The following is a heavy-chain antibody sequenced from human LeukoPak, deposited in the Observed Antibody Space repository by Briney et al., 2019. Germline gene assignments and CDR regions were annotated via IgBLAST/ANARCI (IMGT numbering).Heavy chain of an antibody. V-gene: IGHV1-69*13. D-gene: IGHD2-15*01. CDR2: IIPIFGTA. CDR3: ARDHCSGGSCYWFDP. CDR1: GGTFSSYA. J-gene: IGHJ5*02. Sequence: GASVKVSCKASGGTFSSYAISWVRQAPGQGLEWMGGIIPIFGTANYAQKSQGRVTITADESTSTAYMELSSLRSEDTAVYYCARDHCSGGSCYWFDPWGQGTLVTVSS.